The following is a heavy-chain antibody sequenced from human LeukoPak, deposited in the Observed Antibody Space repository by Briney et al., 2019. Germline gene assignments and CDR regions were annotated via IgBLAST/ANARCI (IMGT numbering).Heavy chain of an antibody. CDR3: ARARDISGSYPPNNWFDP. CDR2: IYYSGST. V-gene: IGHV4-59*01. CDR1: GGSISSYY. J-gene: IGHJ5*02. D-gene: IGHD3-10*01. Sequence: SETLSLTCTVSGGSISSYYWSWIRQPPGKGLEWIGYIYYSGSTNYNPSLKSRVTISVDTSKNQLSLKLSSVTAADTAVYYCARARDISGSYPPNNWFDPWGQGTLVTVSS.